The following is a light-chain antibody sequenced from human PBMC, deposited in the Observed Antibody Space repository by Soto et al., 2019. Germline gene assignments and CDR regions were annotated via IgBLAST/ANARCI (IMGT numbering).Light chain of an antibody. CDR2: DAS. J-gene: IGKJ5*01. CDR1: QSLSKNY. V-gene: IGKV3-20*01. Sequence: EIVLTQSPGTLSLSPGERATLSCRASQSLSKNYLAWYQQKPGQAPRLLIFDASTRATGIPDRFSDSGSGIDFTLTISRLELVDFEVYHCPQYGHSPAITFGQGTRLEIQ. CDR3: PQYGHSPAIT.